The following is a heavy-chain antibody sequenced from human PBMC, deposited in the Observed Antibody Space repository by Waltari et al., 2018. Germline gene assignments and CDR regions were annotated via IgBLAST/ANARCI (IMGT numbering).Heavy chain of an antibody. CDR2: IIPIFGTA. CDR1: GGTFSRYA. V-gene: IGHV1-69*01. D-gene: IGHD6-13*01. J-gene: IGHJ3*02. Sequence: QVQLVQSGAEVKKPGSSVKVSCKASGGTFSRYAISWLRPAPGQGLEWMGGIIPIFGTANYAQKFQGRVTITADESTSTAYMELSSLRSEDTAVYYCARLLSSSSSWYNDAFDIWGQGTMVTVSS. CDR3: ARLLSSSSSWYNDAFDI.